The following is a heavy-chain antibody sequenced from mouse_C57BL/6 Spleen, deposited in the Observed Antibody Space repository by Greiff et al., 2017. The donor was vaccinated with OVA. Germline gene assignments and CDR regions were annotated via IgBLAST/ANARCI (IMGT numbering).Heavy chain of an antibody. CDR3: ARDYDRGFAY. V-gene: IGHV1-42*01. CDR1: GYSFTGYY. D-gene: IGHD2-4*01. CDR2: INPSTGGT. J-gene: IGHJ3*01. Sequence: EVKLQESGPELVKPGASVKISCKASGYSFTGYYMNWVKQSPEKSLEWIGEINPSTGGTTYNQKFKAKATLTVDKSSSTAYMQLKSLTSEDSAVYYCARDYDRGFAYWGQGTLVTVSA.